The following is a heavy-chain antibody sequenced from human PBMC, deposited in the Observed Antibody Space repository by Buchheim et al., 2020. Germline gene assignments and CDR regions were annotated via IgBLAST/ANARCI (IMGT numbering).Heavy chain of an antibody. D-gene: IGHD3-3*01. CDR2: INPNSGGT. CDR1: GYTFTGYY. J-gene: IGHJ5*02. Sequence: QVQLVQSGAEVKKPGASVKVSCEAPGYTFTGYYMHWVRQAPGQGLEWMGWINPNSGGTNYAQKFQGRGTMTRDTSIRTAYMELSRLRSDDTAVYYCARDAPATIFVPGRFDPWGQGTL. CDR3: ARDAPATIFVPGRFDP. V-gene: IGHV1-2*02.